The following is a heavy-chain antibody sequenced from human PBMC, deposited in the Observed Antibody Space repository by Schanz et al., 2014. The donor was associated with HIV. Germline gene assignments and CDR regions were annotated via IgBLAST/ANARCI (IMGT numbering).Heavy chain of an antibody. Sequence: QVQLVESGGGVVQPGRSLRLSCAASGFTFSSYGMHWVRQAPGKGLEWVAVISYDGSNKCYADSVKGRFTISRDNSKNTLYLQMNSLRAEDTAVYYCAREYYSRNWNWFDPWGQGTLVTVSS. CDR2: ISYDGSNK. J-gene: IGHJ5*02. V-gene: IGHV3-30*03. CDR1: GFTFSSYG. CDR3: AREYYSRNWNWFDP. D-gene: IGHD6-13*01.